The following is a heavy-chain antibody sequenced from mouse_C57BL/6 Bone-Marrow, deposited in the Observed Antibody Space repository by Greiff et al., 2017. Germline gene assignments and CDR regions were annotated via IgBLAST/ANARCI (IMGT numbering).Heavy chain of an antibody. CDR1: GYTFTGYW. V-gene: IGHV1-9*01. CDR2: ILPGSGST. Sequence: QVQLQQSGAELMKPGASVKLSCKATGYTFTGYWIEWVKQRPGHGLEWIGEILPGSGSTNYTEKFKGKATFTADTSSNTAYTQLSSLTTEDSAIYYCARSSCSNPMDYWGQGTSVTVSS. J-gene: IGHJ4*01. D-gene: IGHD2-5*01. CDR3: ARSSCSNPMDY.